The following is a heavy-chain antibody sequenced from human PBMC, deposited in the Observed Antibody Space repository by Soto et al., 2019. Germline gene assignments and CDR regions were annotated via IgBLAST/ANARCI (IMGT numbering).Heavy chain of an antibody. CDR1: GYTFTSYY. J-gene: IGHJ6*03. CDR2: INPSNGNT. CDR3: ARQGIPYNSGSGDYFYYYYNYMDV. Sequence: GASVKVSCKASGYTFTSYYMHWVRQAPGQGLEWVGIINPSNGNTNYAQKFQDRVTMSRDTSTSIAYMELSSLRSEDTAVYYCARQGIPYNSGSGDYFYYYYNYMDVWGKGTTVTVSS. D-gene: IGHD3-10*01. V-gene: IGHV1-46*01.